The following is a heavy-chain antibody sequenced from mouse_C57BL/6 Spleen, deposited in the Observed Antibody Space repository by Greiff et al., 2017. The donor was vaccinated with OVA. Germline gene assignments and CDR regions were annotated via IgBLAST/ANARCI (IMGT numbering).Heavy chain of an antibody. CDR3: ARDYYGSSHAMDY. CDR1: GFTFSSYG. V-gene: IGHV5-6*01. CDR2: ISSGGSYT. D-gene: IGHD1-1*01. J-gene: IGHJ4*01. Sequence: VQLQQSGGDLVKPGGSLKLSCAASGFTFSSYGMSWVRQTPDKRLEWVATISSGGSYTYYPDSVKGRFTISRDNAKNTLYLQMSSLKSEDTAMYYCARDYYGSSHAMDYWGQGTSVTVSS.